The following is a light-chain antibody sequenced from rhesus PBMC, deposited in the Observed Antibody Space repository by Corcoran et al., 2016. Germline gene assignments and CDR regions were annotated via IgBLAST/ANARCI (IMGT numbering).Light chain of an antibody. CDR2: AAS. CDR3: QHSYGTPFT. Sequence: DIQMTQSPSSLSASVGDRLTITCRASENVNNYLHWYQQKPGKAPKLLIYAASTFQSGVPSRFSGSGSGTDYTFTISSLQPEDVATYYCQHSYGTPFTFGPGTKVDIK. V-gene: IGKV1-74*01. CDR1: ENVNNY. J-gene: IGKJ3*01.